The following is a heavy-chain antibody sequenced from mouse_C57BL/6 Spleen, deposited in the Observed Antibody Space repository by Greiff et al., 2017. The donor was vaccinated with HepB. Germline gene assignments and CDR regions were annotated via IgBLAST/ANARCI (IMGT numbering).Heavy chain of an antibody. CDR1: GYAFSSSW. Sequence: QVQLQQSGPELVKPGASVKISCKASGYAFSSSWMNWVKQRPGKGLEWIGRIYPGDGDTNYNGKFKGKATLTADKSSSTAYMQLSSLTSEDSAVYFCAHYYGSSSWFAYWGQGTLVTVSA. CDR2: IYPGDGDT. V-gene: IGHV1-82*01. J-gene: IGHJ3*01. D-gene: IGHD1-1*01. CDR3: AHYYGSSSWFAY.